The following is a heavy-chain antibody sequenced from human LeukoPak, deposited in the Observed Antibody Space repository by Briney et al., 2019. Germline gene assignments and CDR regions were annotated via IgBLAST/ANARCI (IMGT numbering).Heavy chain of an antibody. Sequence: GGSLRLSCAASGFTFSSYSMNWVRQAPGKGLEWVSSISSSGSYIYYADSVKGRFTISRDNAKNSLYLQMNSLRAEDTAVYYCARCLGYCSSTSCYDWGQGTLVTVSS. CDR2: ISSSGSYI. CDR1: GFTFSSYS. CDR3: ARCLGYCSSTSCYD. J-gene: IGHJ4*02. V-gene: IGHV3-21*01. D-gene: IGHD2-2*01.